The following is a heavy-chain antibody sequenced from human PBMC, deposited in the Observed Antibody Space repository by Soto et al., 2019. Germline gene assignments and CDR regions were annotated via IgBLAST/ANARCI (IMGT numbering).Heavy chain of an antibody. Sequence: GGSLRLSCAASGFTFSSYGMHWVRQAPGKGLEWVAVIWYDGGNKYYADSVKGRFTISRDNSKNTLYLQMNSLRAEDTAVYYCAKDIGYCSGGSCEYYFDYWGQGTLVTVSS. CDR3: AKDIGYCSGGSCEYYFDY. J-gene: IGHJ4*02. V-gene: IGHV3-30*02. CDR1: GFTFSSYG. D-gene: IGHD2-15*01. CDR2: IWYDGGNK.